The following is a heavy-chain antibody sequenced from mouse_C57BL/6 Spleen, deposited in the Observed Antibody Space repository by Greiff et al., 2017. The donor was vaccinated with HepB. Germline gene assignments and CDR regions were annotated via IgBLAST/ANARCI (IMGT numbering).Heavy chain of an antibody. V-gene: IGHV1-15*01. D-gene: IGHD1-1*01. CDR2: IDPETGGT. J-gene: IGHJ3*01. Sequence: QVQLKQSGAELVRPGASVTLSCKASGYTFTDYEMHWVKQTPVHGLEWIGAIDPETGGTAYNQKFKGKAILTADKSSSTAYMELRSLTSEDSAVYYCTRVLYYYGSSPAWFAYWGQGTLVTVSA. CDR3: TRVLYYYGSSPAWFAY. CDR1: GYTFTDYE.